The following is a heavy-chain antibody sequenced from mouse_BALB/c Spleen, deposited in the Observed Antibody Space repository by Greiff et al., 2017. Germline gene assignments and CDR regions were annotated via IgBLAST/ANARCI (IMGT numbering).Heavy chain of an antibody. D-gene: IGHD2-3*01. CDR2: ISDGGSYT. Sequence: EVKLMESGGGLVKPGGSLKLSCAASGFTFSDYYMYWVRQTPEKRLEWVATISDGGSYTYYPDSVKGRFTISRDNTKNNLYLQMSSLKSEDTAMYDCARDDGLGAMDYWGQGTSVTVSS. V-gene: IGHV5-4*02. J-gene: IGHJ4*01. CDR1: GFTFSDYY. CDR3: ARDDGLGAMDY.